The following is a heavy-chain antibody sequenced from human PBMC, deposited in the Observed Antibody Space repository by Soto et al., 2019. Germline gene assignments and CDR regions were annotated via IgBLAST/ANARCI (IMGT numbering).Heavy chain of an antibody. CDR2: ISYDGSNK. CDR3: AKDPHNY. CDR1: GFTFSSYG. J-gene: IGHJ4*02. V-gene: IGHV3-30*18. Sequence: QVQLVESGGGVGQPGRSLRLSCAASGFTFSSYGMHWVRQAPGKGLEWVAVISYDGSNKYYADSVKGRFTISRDNSKNTLYLQMNSLRAEDTAVYYCAKDPHNYWGQGTLVTVSS.